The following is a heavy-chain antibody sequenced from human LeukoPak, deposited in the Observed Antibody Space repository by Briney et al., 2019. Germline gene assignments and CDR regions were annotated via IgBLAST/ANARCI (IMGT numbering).Heavy chain of an antibody. V-gene: IGHV1-69*13. Sequence: SVKVSCKASGGTFSSYAISWVRQAPGQGLEWMGGIIPIFGTANYAQKFQGRVTITADESTSTAYMELSGLRSEDTAVYYCARDMGGGYTQFHFDYWGQGTLVTVSS. CDR3: ARDMGGGYTQFHFDY. J-gene: IGHJ4*02. CDR1: GGTFSSYA. D-gene: IGHD5-12*01. CDR2: IIPIFGTA.